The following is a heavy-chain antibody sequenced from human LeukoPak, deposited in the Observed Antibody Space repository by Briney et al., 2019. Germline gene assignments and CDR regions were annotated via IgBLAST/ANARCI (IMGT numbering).Heavy chain of an antibody. CDR1: GGSISSSSYY. J-gene: IGHJ4*02. V-gene: IGHV4-39*07. CDR3: VRDETSGSGAFEY. Sequence: SETLSLTCTVSGGSISSSSYYWGWIRQPPGKGLEWIGSIYYSGSTYYNPSLKSRVTMSVDTSKNQLSLKLTSVTAADTAMYYCVRDETSGSGAFEYWGQGTLVTVSS. CDR2: IYYSGST. D-gene: IGHD3-10*01.